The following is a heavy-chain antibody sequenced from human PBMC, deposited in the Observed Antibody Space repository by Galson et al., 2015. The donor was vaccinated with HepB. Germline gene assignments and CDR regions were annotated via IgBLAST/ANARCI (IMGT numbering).Heavy chain of an antibody. CDR2: VSYDGSNK. V-gene: IGHV3-30*03. J-gene: IGHJ4*02. D-gene: IGHD5-12*01. CDR1: GFTFSSYG. CDR3: ARIEGAGHIMATGEFDY. Sequence: SLRLSCAASGFTFSSYGMHWVRQAPGKGLEWVAVVSYDGSNKYYADSVKGRFTISRDNSKNTLYLQMNSLRAEDTAIYYCARIEGAGHIMATGEFDYWGQGTLVTVSS.